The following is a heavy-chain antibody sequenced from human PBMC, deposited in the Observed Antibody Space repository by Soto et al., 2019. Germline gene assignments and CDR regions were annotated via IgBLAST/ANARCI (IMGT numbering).Heavy chain of an antibody. CDR1: GFTFSSYS. Sequence: VGSLRLSCAASGFTFSSYSMYWVRQAPGKGLEWVSAMSGGGVGTYYAGSVKGRFTISRDNSKNTLYLQMNSLRAEDTAVYYCAKDYYGSGNYFSYYGMDVWGQGTTVTVSS. CDR3: AKDYYGSGNYFSYYGMDV. D-gene: IGHD3-10*01. V-gene: IGHV3-23*01. J-gene: IGHJ6*02. CDR2: MSGGGVGT.